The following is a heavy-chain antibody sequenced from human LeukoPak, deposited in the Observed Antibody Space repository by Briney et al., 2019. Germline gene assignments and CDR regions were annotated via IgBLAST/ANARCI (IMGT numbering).Heavy chain of an antibody. CDR2: IRYDGSNK. J-gene: IGHJ4*02. CDR1: GFTFSSYG. CDR3: AKDLIVSSGSYYKTQLFDY. D-gene: IGHD3-10*01. Sequence: PGGSLRLSCAASGFTFSSYGMHWVRQAPGKGLEWVAFIRYDGSNKYYADSVKGRFTISRDNSKNTLYLQMNSLRAEDTAVYYCAKDLIVSSGSYYKTQLFDYWGQGTLVTVSS. V-gene: IGHV3-30*02.